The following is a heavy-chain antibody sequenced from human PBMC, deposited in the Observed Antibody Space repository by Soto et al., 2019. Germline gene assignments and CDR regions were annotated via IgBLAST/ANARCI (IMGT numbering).Heavy chain of an antibody. CDR1: GYTFTSYY. V-gene: IGHV1-46*01. J-gene: IGHJ4*02. CDR3: AIDYFPSGYYDSSGYPASDN. Sequence: ASVKVSCKASGYTFTSYYMNWVRQAPGQGLEWLGIINPSGGYTNYAQKFQGRVTMTTDTSTSTAYMELSSLRSEDTAVYYCAIDYFPSGYYDSSGYPASDNWGQGTLVTVSS. D-gene: IGHD3-22*01. CDR2: INPSGGYT.